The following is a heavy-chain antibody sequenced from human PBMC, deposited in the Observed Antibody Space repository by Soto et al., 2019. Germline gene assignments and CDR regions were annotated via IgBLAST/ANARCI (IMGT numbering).Heavy chain of an antibody. Sequence: SETLSLTCTVSGASISGFYWSWIRKSAGKGLEWIGRIYATGTTDYNPSLKTRVMMSVDTSKKQFPLKLRSVTAADTAVYYCVRDGTKTLRDWFDPWGQGISVTVSS. V-gene: IGHV4-4*07. CDR3: VRDGTKTLRDWFDP. D-gene: IGHD1-1*01. CDR1: GASISGFY. J-gene: IGHJ5*02. CDR2: IYATGTT.